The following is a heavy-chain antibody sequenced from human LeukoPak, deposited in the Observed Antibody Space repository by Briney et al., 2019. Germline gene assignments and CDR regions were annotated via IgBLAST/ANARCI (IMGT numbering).Heavy chain of an antibody. D-gene: IGHD6-19*01. CDR1: GGSISSSSYY. CDR2: IYYSGST. CDR3: ARAKIYGIAVAGTKKTYFDY. V-gene: IGHV4-39*07. J-gene: IGHJ4*02. Sequence: SETLSLTCTVSGGSISSSSYYWGWIRQPPGKGLEWIGSIYYSGSTYYNPSLKSRVTISVDTSKNQFSLKLSSVTAADTAVYYCARAKIYGIAVAGTKKTYFDYWGQGTLVTVSS.